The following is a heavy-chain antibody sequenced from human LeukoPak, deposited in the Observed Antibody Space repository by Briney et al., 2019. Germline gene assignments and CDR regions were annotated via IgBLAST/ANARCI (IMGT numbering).Heavy chain of an antibody. CDR3: AKRGGHELDY. D-gene: IGHD5-12*01. J-gene: IGHJ4*02. CDR1: GFTFSSYT. V-gene: IGHV3-23*01. Sequence: GGSLRLSCEASGFTFSSYTMTWVRQASGKGLEWVSAISGDGTVTFHASSVQGRFTVSRDNSKNILYLLMNDLRAEDTAVYYCAKRGGHELDYWGQGTLVTVSS. CDR2: ISGDGTVT.